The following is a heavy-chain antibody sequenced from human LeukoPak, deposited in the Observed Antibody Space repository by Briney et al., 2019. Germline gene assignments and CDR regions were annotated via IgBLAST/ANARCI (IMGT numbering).Heavy chain of an antibody. CDR3: ARGPVLLWFGELSRLGPKYYFDY. D-gene: IGHD3-10*01. Sequence: PSETLSLTCAVYGGSFSGYYWSWIRQPPGKGLEWIGEINHSGSTNYNPSLKSRVTISVDTSKNQFSLKLSSVTAADTAVYYCARGPVLLWFGELSRLGPKYYFDYWGQGILVTVSS. CDR2: INHSGST. CDR1: GGSFSGYY. J-gene: IGHJ4*02. V-gene: IGHV4-34*01.